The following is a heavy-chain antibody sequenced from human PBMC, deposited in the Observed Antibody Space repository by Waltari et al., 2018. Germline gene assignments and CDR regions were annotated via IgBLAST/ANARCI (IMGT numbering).Heavy chain of an antibody. CDR1: GYSIRSGYF. J-gene: IGHJ4*02. V-gene: IGHV4-38-2*01. CDR3: ARTVVAWRTTIFSMYYVDY. CDR2: VYQTGIT. Sequence: QVQLQESGPGLVKPSETLSLPCAVSGYSIRSGYFWGWIRQPPGRGLEWIGTVYQTGITYYSPSLKSRVTISVDTSKNHFSLNLSSVTAADTAFYYCARTVVAWRTTIFSMYYVDYWGQGTLVTVSS. D-gene: IGHD3-3*01.